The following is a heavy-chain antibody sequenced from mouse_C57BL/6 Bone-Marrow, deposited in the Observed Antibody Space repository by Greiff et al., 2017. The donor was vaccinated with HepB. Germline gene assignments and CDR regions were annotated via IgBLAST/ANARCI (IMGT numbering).Heavy chain of an antibody. V-gene: IGHV1-53*01. CDR2: INPSNGGT. D-gene: IGHD2-1*01. J-gene: IGHJ3*01. Sequence: VQLQQPGTELVKPGASVKLSCKASGYTFTSYWMHWVKQRPGQGLEWIGNINPSNGGTNYNEKFKSKATLTVDKSSSTAYMQLSSQTSEDSAVYYCAREGGIYYGNYGGFAYWGQGTLVTVSA. CDR1: GYTFTSYW. CDR3: AREGGIYYGNYGGFAY.